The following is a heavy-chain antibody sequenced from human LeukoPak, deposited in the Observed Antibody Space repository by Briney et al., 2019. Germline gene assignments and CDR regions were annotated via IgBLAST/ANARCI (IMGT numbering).Heavy chain of an antibody. CDR2: IYHSGST. D-gene: IGHD1-26*01. CDR3: ASLPREGYFDY. Sequence: SETLSLTCTVSGGSISSGGYYWSWIRQPPGKGLEWIGYIYHSGSTYYNPPLKSRVTISVDRPKNQFSLKLSSVTAADTAVYYCASLPREGYFDYWGQGTLVTVSS. V-gene: IGHV4-30-2*01. J-gene: IGHJ4*02. CDR1: GGSISSGGYY.